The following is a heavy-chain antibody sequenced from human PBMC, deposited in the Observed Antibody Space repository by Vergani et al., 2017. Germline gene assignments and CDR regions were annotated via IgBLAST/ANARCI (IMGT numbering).Heavy chain of an antibody. D-gene: IGHD1-1*01. V-gene: IGHV3-43*01. J-gene: IGHJ6*03. CDR2: ISWDGGST. CDR3: AKNWKRGDYYYYMDV. CDR1: GFTFDDYT. Sequence: EVQLVESGGVVVQPGGSLRLSCAASGFTFDDYTMHWVRQAPGKGLEWVSLISWDGGSTYYADSVKGRFTISRDNSKNSLYLQMNSLRTEDTALYYCAKNWKRGDYYYYMDVWGKGTTVTVSS.